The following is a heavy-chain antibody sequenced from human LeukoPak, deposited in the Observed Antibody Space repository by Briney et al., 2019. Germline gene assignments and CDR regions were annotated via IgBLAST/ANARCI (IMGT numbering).Heavy chain of an antibody. V-gene: IGHV1-69*06. J-gene: IGHJ3*02. D-gene: IGHD6-13*01. Sequence: SVKVSCKASGGTFSSYAISWVRQAPGQGLEWMGGIIPIFGTANYAQKFQGRVTITADKSTSTAYMELSSLRSEETAVYYCAKRAYSRGGDAFDIWGQGTVVTVSS. CDR3: AKRAYSRGGDAFDI. CDR1: GGTFSSYA. CDR2: IIPIFGTA.